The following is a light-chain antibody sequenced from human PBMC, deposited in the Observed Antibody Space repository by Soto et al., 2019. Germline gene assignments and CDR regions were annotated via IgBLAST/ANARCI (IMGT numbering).Light chain of an antibody. J-gene: IGKJ3*01. CDR2: EAS. CDR3: RQSYSTPPFN. V-gene: IGKV1-39*01. CDR1: QSISSY. Sequence: DIQMTQSPSPLSASVGDRVYITCRTSQSISSYLNWYQAKPGKASKLLIYEASSLESGVPSRFSGSGSGTDFTLTISSLQPEDSATYYCRQSYSTPPFNFGPGTKVD.